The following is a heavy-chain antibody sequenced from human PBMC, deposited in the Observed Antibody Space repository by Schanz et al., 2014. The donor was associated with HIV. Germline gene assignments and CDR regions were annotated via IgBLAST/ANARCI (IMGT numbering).Heavy chain of an antibody. Sequence: QVQLQQWGAGLLKPSETLTLTCVVYGGSFSGHYWSWIRQPPGKGLEWIGEIYQSGGTDYSPSFKSRIPISVDTSKNQVSLNLRSVTAADTAVYYCARGTDDFPPDSWGQGTQVIVSS. CDR2: IYQSGGT. CDR3: ARGTDDFPPDS. J-gene: IGHJ4*02. V-gene: IGHV4-34*01. CDR1: GGSFSGHY. D-gene: IGHD3-3*01.